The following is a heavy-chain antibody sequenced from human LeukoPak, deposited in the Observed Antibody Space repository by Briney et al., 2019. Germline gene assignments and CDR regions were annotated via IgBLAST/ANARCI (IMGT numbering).Heavy chain of an antibody. D-gene: IGHD5-12*01. CDR1: GGSISSSSYY. Sequence: SETLSLTCTVSGGSISSSSYYWSWIRQPPGKGLEWTGYIYYSGSTNYNPSLKSRVTISVDTSKNQFSLKLSSVTAADTAVYYCARSPVATTLESDYWGQGTLVTVSS. J-gene: IGHJ4*02. CDR3: ARSPVATTLESDY. V-gene: IGHV4-61*01. CDR2: IYYSGST.